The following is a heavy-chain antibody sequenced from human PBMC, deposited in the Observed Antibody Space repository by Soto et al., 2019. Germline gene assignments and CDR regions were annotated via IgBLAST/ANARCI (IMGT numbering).Heavy chain of an antibody. D-gene: IGHD3-22*01. CDR3: ARSMYYSDGSNYSPFDY. CDR1: GGSFSGYY. V-gene: IGHV4-34*01. Sequence: SETLSLTCTVYGGSFSGYYWSWIRQPPGKGLEWIGEINHSGSTNYNPSLKSRVTISVDASKNQFSLRLSSVTAADTAVYYCARSMYYSDGSNYSPFDYWGQGTLVTVS. J-gene: IGHJ4*02. CDR2: INHSGST.